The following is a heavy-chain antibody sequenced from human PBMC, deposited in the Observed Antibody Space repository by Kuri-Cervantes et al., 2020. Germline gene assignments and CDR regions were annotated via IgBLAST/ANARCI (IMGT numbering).Heavy chain of an antibody. V-gene: IGHV3-30-3*01. CDR1: GFTFSSYA. D-gene: IGHD2-15*01. Sequence: GESLRISCAASGFTFSSYAMHWVRQAPGKGLEWVAVISYDGSNKYYADSVKGRFTISRDNSKNTLYLQMNSLRAEDTAVYYCAKAGVYCSGGSCYLGYFDYWGQGTLVTVSS. J-gene: IGHJ4*02. CDR3: AKAGVYCSGGSCYLGYFDY. CDR2: ISYDGSNK.